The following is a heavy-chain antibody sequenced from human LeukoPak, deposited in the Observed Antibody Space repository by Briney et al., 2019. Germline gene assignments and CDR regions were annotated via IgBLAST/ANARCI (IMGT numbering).Heavy chain of an antibody. V-gene: IGHV3-7*01. J-gene: IGHJ4*02. CDR3: ARDPFLGSGWYDY. CDR2: IKQDGSEK. CDR1: GFTFSSYW. D-gene: IGHD6-19*01. Sequence: GGSLRLSCAASGFTFSSYWMSWVRQAPGKGLEWVANIKQDGSEKYYVDSVKGRFTISRDNAKNSLYLQMNSLRAEDTAVYYCARDPFLGSGWYDYWGQGTLVTVSS.